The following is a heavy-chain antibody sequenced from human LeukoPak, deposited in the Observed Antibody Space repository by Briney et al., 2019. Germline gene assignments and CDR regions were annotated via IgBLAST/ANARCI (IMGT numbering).Heavy chain of an antibody. CDR1: GGSFSSSSA. Sequence: ASVKVSCKASGGSFSSSSAISWVRQAPGQGLEWIGRIVPLYGSTTYAQNFKDRVAITANTLTSTAYMELGSLTSADPAVYYCASDPHFGSPTGDWHFDLWGRGTLVTVSS. CDR2: IVPLYGST. V-gene: IGHV1-69*04. CDR3: ASDPHFGSPTGDWHFDL. D-gene: IGHD2-15*01. J-gene: IGHJ2*01.